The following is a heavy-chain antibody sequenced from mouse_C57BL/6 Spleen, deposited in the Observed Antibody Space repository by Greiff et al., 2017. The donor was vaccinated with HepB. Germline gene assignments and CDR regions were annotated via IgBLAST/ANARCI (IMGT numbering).Heavy chain of an antibody. CDR3: ARDPYYYGSSYGYAMDY. CDR2: INPGSGGT. J-gene: IGHJ4*01. D-gene: IGHD1-1*01. V-gene: IGHV1-54*01. Sequence: QAQLQQSGAELVRPGTSVKVSCKASGYAFTNYLIEWVKQRPGQGLEWIGVINPGSGGTNYNEKFKGKATLTADKSSSTAYMQLSSLTSEDSAVYFCARDPYYYGSSYGYAMDYWGQGTSVTVSS. CDR1: GYAFTNYL.